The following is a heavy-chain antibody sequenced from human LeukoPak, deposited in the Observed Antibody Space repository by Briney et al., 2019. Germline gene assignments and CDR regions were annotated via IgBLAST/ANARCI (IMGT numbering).Heavy chain of an antibody. Sequence: TSETLSLTCTVSGYSISSGYYWGWIRQPPGKGLEWIGSIYHSGSTYYNPSLKSRVTISVDTSKNQFSLKLSSVTAADTAVYYCARMSPVTMFPGGIDYWGQGTLVTVSS. V-gene: IGHV4-38-2*02. CDR1: GYSISSGYY. CDR3: ARMSPVTMFPGGIDY. CDR2: IYHSGST. D-gene: IGHD4-17*01. J-gene: IGHJ4*02.